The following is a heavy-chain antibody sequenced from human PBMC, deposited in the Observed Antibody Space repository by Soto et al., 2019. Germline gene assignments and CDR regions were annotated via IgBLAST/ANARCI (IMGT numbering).Heavy chain of an antibody. J-gene: IGHJ6*02. V-gene: IGHV4-31*03. Sequence: SETLSLTCTVSGGSISSGGYYWSWIRQHPGKGLEWIGYIYYSGSTYYNPSLKSRVTISVDTSKNQFSLKLSSVTAADTAVYYCAREDLYYYSMDVWGQGTTVTVSS. CDR1: GGSISSGGYY. CDR3: AREDLYYYSMDV. CDR2: IYYSGST.